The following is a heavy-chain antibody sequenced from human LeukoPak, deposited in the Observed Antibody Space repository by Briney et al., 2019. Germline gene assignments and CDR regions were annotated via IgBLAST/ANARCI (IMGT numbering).Heavy chain of an antibody. CDR2: ISWNSGSI. CDR1: GFTFDDYA. D-gene: IGHD5-12*01. Sequence: PGRSLRLSCAPSGFTFDDYAMHWVRQAPGKGLEWVSGISWNSGSIGYADSVKGRLTISRDNAKNSLYLQMNSLRAEDTALYYCAKPLSSGYENAAFDIWGQGTMVTVSS. J-gene: IGHJ3*02. V-gene: IGHV3-9*01. CDR3: AKPLSSGYENAAFDI.